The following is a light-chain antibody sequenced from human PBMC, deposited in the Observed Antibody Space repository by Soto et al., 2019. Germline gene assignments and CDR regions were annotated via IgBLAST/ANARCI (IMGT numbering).Light chain of an antibody. J-gene: IGLJ2*01. CDR1: STDVGGYNY. V-gene: IGLV2-14*01. Sequence: QSALTQPASVSGSPGQSITISCTGTSTDVGGYNYVSWYQQHPGKAPKLIIYELNNRSSGISNRFSGSKSGNTASLTISGLQAEDEADYFCTSYTSSITLVLFGGGTKLTVL. CDR2: ELN. CDR3: TSYTSSITLVL.